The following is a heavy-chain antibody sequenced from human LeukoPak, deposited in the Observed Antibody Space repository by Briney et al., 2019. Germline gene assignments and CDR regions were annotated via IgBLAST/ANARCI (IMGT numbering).Heavy chain of an antibody. J-gene: IGHJ4*02. CDR1: GFTFSSYS. CDR2: ISSSSSYI. Sequence: PGGSLRLSCAASGFTFSSYSMNWVRQAPGKGLEWVSSISSSSSYIYYADSVKGRFTISRDNAKSSLYLQMNSLRAEDTAVYYCARVGGYCSGGSCYLLRFDYWGQGTLVTVSS. V-gene: IGHV3-21*01. D-gene: IGHD2-15*01. CDR3: ARVGGYCSGGSCYLLRFDY.